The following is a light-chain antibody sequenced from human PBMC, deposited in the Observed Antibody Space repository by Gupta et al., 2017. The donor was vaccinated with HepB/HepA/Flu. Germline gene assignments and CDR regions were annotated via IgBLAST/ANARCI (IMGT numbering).Light chain of an antibody. J-gene: IGKJ1*01. CDR1: QSVVYTNGIAY. Sequence: DVVMTQSPLSLPVTLGQPASISCRSSQSVVYTNGIAYLSWFLQRPGQSPRRLIYRVSNPDSGVPDRFSGSASGTDFTLKISMVDAEDVGVYYCMQGTHWPVTFGQGTKLEI. CDR3: MQGTHWPVT. CDR2: RVS. V-gene: IGKV2-30*01.